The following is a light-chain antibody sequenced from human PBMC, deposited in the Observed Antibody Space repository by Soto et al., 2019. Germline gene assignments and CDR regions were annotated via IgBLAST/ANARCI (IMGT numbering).Light chain of an antibody. Sequence: VLTQSQATLSLSPGERATLSCRASQSIHTSLAWYQQKSGKPPRLVIYDSTLRANGVPDRFGGSRSGTEFTLTINSLEPEDFAVYYCQQRNVWPPITFGQGTRLEIK. J-gene: IGKJ5*01. V-gene: IGKV3-11*01. CDR2: DST. CDR3: QQRNVWPPIT. CDR1: QSIHTS.